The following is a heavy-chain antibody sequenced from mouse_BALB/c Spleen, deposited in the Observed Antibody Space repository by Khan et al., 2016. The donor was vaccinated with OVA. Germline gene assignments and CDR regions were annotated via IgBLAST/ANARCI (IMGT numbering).Heavy chain of an antibody. CDR2: ISYSGNT. D-gene: IGHD1-1*01. V-gene: IGHV3-2*02. Sequence: EVQLQESGPGLVKPSQSLTCTVTGYSLTSDYAWNWIRQFPGNKLEWMGFISYSGNTNYNPSLQSRISITRDTSKNQFFLQLNSVTTEDTATYYCARVYGGDFDYWGQGTTRTVSS. CDR3: ARVYGGDFDY. J-gene: IGHJ2*01. CDR1: GYSLTSDYA.